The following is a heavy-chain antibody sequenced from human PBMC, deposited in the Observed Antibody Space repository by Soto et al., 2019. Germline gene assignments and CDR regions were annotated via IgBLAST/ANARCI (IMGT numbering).Heavy chain of an antibody. D-gene: IGHD2-15*01. J-gene: IGHJ5*02. Sequence: QVQLVQSGAEVKKPGASVKVSCKASGYTFTSYDISWVRQAPGQGLEWMEWFSINNGNTNYAQKLKGRVTMTTDTSTSTAYMELRSLRSDDTAVYYCARGFRVAATRWWFDPWGQGTLVTVSS. CDR2: FSINNGNT. CDR3: ARGFRVAATRWWFDP. V-gene: IGHV1-18*01. CDR1: GYTFTSYD.